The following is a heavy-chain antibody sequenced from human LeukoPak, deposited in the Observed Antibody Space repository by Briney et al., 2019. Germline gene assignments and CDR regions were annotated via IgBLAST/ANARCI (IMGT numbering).Heavy chain of an antibody. V-gene: IGHV4-34*01. CDR3: AKGARSNRYNWNGLINWFDP. Sequence: KPSENLSLTCAVYGESLSGHHWTFIRQPPGKGLEWIGEINHSGTTYYNPSLKSRVTISVDTSKNQFSLNLNSVTAAGTAVYYCAKGARSNRYNWNGLINWFDPWGQGTLVTVSS. CDR2: INHSGTT. CDR1: GESLSGHH. D-gene: IGHD1-20*01. J-gene: IGHJ5*02.